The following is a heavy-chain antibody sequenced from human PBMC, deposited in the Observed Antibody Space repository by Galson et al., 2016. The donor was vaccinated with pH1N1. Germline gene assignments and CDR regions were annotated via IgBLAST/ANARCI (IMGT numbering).Heavy chain of an antibody. CDR3: ARLRGGITVVREVYFDL. CDR1: GYSFTSYW. V-gene: IGHV5-51*03. Sequence: QSGAEVKKPGESLKISCRGSGYSFTSYWIAWVRQKPGKGLEWMGIVYPGDSDTRYSPSFRGLFTFSADKSIGIAYLQWSSLEAPDKAIYYCARLRGGITVVREVYFDLWGQGTLVTVSP. D-gene: IGHD3-10*01. J-gene: IGHJ4*02. CDR2: VYPGDSDT.